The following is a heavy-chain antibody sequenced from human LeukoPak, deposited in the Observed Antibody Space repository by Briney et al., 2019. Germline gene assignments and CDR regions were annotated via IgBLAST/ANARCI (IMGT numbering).Heavy chain of an antibody. CDR2: IRFDGNNK. V-gene: IGHV3-30*02. D-gene: IGHD1-26*01. J-gene: IGHJ4*02. CDR3: AKDRHSGSSYGFDY. Sequence: GGSLRLSCAASGFTFSSYGMHWVRQAPGKGLDWVAFIRFDGNNKYYADSVKGRFTISRDNFKNTLYLQMNSLRAEDTAVYYCAKDRHSGSSYGFDYWGRGTLVTVSS. CDR1: GFTFSSYG.